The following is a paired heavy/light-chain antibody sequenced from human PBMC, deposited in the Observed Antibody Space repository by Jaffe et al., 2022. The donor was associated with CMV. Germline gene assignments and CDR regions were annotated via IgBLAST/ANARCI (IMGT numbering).Heavy chain of an antibody. CDR3: ARGGCDSTSCYDSDAFDI. D-gene: IGHD5-12*01. CDR1: GNTFSNYY. Sequence: QVQLVQSGAEVKKPGASVKVSCKASGNTFSNYYVDWVRQAPGQGLEWIGIINPTGGATTYSQKFQGRVTMTRDRSTSTVTMELSNLRPEDTAVYYCARGGCDSTSCYDSDAFDIWGQGTMVTVSS. CDR2: INPTGGAT. V-gene: IGHV1-46*01. J-gene: IGHJ3*02.
Light chain of an antibody. Sequence: DIQLTQSPSFLSASVGDRVTITCRASQGISNYLAWYQQNPGKAPKLLISSASTLQSGVPSRFSGSGSGTEFTLTISSLQPEDFATYYCQHLNNYPYIFGQGTKLEIK. CDR2: SAS. J-gene: IGKJ2*01. CDR3: QHLNNYPYI. CDR1: QGISNY. V-gene: IGKV1-9*01.